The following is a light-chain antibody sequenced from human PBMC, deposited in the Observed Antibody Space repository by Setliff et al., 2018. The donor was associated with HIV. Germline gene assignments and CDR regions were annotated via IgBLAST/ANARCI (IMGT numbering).Light chain of an antibody. J-gene: IGKJ1*01. Sequence: EIVMTQSPATLSVSPGERATLSCRASQSVSSNLAWYQQKPGQAPRLLIYGASTRATGIPARFSGSGSGTEFTLTISSLQSEDFAVYYCQQYNNWPETFGHGTRV. CDR1: QSVSSN. CDR3: QQYNNWPET. V-gene: IGKV3-15*01. CDR2: GAS.